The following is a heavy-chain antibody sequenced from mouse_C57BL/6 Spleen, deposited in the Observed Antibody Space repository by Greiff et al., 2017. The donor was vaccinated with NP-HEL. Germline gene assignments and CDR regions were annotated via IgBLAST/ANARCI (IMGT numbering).Heavy chain of an antibody. CDR1: GYTFTSYW. Sequence: VQLQQSGAELAKPGASVKLSCKASGYTFTSYWMHWVKQRPGQGLEWIGYINPSSGYTKYNQKFKDKATLTAEKSSSAAYMQLSSLTYEDSAVNYCARCLYAGYFDVWGTGTTVTVSS. V-gene: IGHV1-7*01. D-gene: IGHD2-14*01. CDR2: INPSSGYT. CDR3: ARCLYAGYFDV. J-gene: IGHJ1*03.